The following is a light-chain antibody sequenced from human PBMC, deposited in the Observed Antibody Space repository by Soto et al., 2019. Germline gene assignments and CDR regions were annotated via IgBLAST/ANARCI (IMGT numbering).Light chain of an antibody. CDR1: QGIYSR. V-gene: IGKV1-12*01. CDR2: ATS. Sequence: DGPMTQSPSSVSASVGDTVTITCRASQGIYSRLAWYQQKPGKAPELLIYATSTLQNGVPSRFRGSGSGTDFTLTISRLEPEDFAVYYCQQYGSSPLTFGGGTKVDIK. CDR3: QQYGSSPLT. J-gene: IGKJ4*01.